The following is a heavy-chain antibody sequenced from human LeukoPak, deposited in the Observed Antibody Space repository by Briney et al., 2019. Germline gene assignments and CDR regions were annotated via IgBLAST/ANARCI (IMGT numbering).Heavy chain of an antibody. CDR1: GFTFSSYA. D-gene: IGHD3-22*01. V-gene: IGHV3-30-3*01. CDR3: ARDLDDSSGYQSDYYYYGMDV. CDR2: ISYDGSNK. Sequence: GGSLRLSCAASGFTFSSYAMHWVRQAPGKGLEWVAVISYDGSNKYYADSVKGRFTISRDNSKNTLYLQMNSLRAEDTAVYYCARDLDDSSGYQSDYYYYGMDVWGQGTTVTVSS. J-gene: IGHJ6*02.